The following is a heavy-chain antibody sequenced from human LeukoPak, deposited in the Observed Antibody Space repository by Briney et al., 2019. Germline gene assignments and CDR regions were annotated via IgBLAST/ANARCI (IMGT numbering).Heavy chain of an antibody. V-gene: IGHV3-30*02. D-gene: IGHD4-17*01. CDR3: AKDVGVTTDWFDP. J-gene: IGHJ5*02. CDR2: IQFDEIAH. CDR1: GFRFSPSG. Sequence: PGGSLRLSCVASGFRFSPSGMLWVRQAPGKGLEWVAFIQFDEIAHYADSVKGRFTISRDNSKNTLYLQMNSLRAEDTAVYYCAKDVGVTTDWFDPWGQGTLVTVSS.